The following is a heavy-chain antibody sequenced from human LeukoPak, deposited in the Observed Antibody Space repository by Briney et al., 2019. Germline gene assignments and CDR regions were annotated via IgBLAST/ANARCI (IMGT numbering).Heavy chain of an antibody. J-gene: IGHJ4*02. Sequence: GASVKVSCKASGYTFTSYDINWVRQATGQGLEWMGWMNPNSGNTGYAQKFQGRVTMTRNTSISTAYMELSSLRPEDTAVYYCARVPHCSSTSCRYYFDYWGQGTLVTVSS. CDR1: GYTFTSYD. CDR2: MNPNSGNT. D-gene: IGHD2-2*01. V-gene: IGHV1-8*01. CDR3: ARVPHCSSTSCRYYFDY.